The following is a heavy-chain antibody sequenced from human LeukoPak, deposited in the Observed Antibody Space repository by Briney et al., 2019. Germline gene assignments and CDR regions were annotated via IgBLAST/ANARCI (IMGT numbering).Heavy chain of an antibody. Sequence: GGSLRLSCAASGFTFSSYWMHWVRQAPGKGLVWVSLIHSDGSTTIYADSVKGRFTISRDNAKNTLYLQMNSLRAEDTAVYYCAREEVVGATPLDYWGQGTLVTVSS. V-gene: IGHV3-74*01. D-gene: IGHD1-26*01. CDR1: GFTFSSYW. J-gene: IGHJ4*02. CDR2: IHSDGSTT. CDR3: AREEVVGATPLDY.